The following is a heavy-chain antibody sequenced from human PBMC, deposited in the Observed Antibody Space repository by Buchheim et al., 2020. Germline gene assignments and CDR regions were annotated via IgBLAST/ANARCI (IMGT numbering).Heavy chain of an antibody. J-gene: IGHJ4*02. V-gene: IGHV3-7*01. CDR2: IREDGSEK. CDR1: EFTFSGFW. Sequence: EVQLVESGGGLVQPGGSLRLSCAASEFTFSGFWMSWVHQAPGKGLEWVANIREDGSEKFCVDSVKGRFTISRDNAKNSLYLQMNSLRPEDTAVYYCASNSNYRFDYWGQGTL. D-gene: IGHD4-11*01. CDR3: ASNSNYRFDY.